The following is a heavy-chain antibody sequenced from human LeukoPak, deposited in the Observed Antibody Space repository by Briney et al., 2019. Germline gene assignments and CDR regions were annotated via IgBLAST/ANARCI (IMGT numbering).Heavy chain of an antibody. CDR2: IRYDGSNK. CDR3: AKDVGYSSSCYRSYFQH. Sequence: GGSLRLSCAASGFTFSSYGMHWVRQAPGKGLEWVAFIRYDGSNKYYADSVKGRFTISRDNSKNTLYLQMNSLRAEDTAVYYXAKDVGYSSSCYRSYFQHWGQGTPVTVSS. D-gene: IGHD6-13*01. CDR1: GFTFSSYG. J-gene: IGHJ1*01. V-gene: IGHV3-30*02.